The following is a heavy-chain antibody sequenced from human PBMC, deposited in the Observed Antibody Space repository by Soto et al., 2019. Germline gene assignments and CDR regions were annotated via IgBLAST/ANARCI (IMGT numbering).Heavy chain of an antibody. J-gene: IGHJ6*02. CDR1: GGSFSGYY. V-gene: IGHV4-34*01. Sequence: SETLSLTCAVYGGSFSGYYWSWIRQPPGKGLEWIGGINHSGSTNYNPSLKSRVTISVDTSKNQFSLKLSSVTAADTAVYYCATARRKGVYYYYYGMDVWGQGTTVTVSS. D-gene: IGHD3-16*01. CDR3: ATARRKGVYYYYYGMDV. CDR2: INHSGST.